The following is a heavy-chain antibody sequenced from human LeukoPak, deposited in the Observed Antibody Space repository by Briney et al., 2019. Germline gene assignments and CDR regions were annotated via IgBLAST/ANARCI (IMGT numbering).Heavy chain of an antibody. V-gene: IGHV3-64D*06. CDR1: GFTFKNYA. Sequence: GGSLRLSCSASGFTFKNYAIHWVRQAPEKGLEYVSGISSNGRSPYYADSVNGRFAISRDNSKNMVYLQVSSTTLEDTAVYYCVKSRGLAAAGHYYGMDVWGQGTTVTVSS. CDR2: ISSNGRSP. J-gene: IGHJ6*02. D-gene: IGHD6-19*01. CDR3: VKSRGLAAAGHYYGMDV.